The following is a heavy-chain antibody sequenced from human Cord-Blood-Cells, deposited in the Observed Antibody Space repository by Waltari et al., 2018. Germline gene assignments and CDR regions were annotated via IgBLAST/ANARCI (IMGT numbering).Heavy chain of an antibody. D-gene: IGHD6-13*01. J-gene: IGHJ3*02. CDR3: ARDTRMVRKQQLVEVDAFDI. V-gene: IGHV3-53*01. CDR1: GFTVSSNY. CDR2: IYSGCST. Sequence: EVQLVESGGGLIQPGGSLRLSCAASGFTVSSNYMSWVRQAQGKGLEGVSVIYSGCSTYYADSVKGRFTISRDNSNNTLYLQMSSLGAEDTAVYYCARDTRMVRKQQLVEVDAFDIWGQGTMVTVSS.